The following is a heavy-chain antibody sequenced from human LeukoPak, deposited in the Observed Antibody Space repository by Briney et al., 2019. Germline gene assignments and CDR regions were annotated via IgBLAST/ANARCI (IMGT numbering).Heavy chain of an antibody. CDR3: TRGTGTTFDY. D-gene: IGHD1-1*01. CDR2: HDDDGRTI. Sequence: GGSLRLSCAASGFTFSRSAIHWVRQAPGKGLVWVSHHDDDGRTITYADSVKGRFTISRDNAKNTLYLQMNSLRADDTAVYYCTRGTGTTFDYWGQGTLVTVSS. V-gene: IGHV3-74*01. J-gene: IGHJ4*02. CDR1: GFTFSRSA.